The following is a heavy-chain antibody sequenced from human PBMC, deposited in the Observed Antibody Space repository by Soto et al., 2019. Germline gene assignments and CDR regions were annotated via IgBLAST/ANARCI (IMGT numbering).Heavy chain of an antibody. D-gene: IGHD3-3*01. CDR2: IYYSGST. V-gene: IGHV4-31*03. CDR1: GGSISSGGYY. J-gene: IGHJ4*02. CDR3: ARAKTYYDFWSGVYYFDY. Sequence: SETLSLTCTVSGGSISSGGYYWSWIRQHPGKGLEWIGYIYYSGSTYYNPSLKSRVTISVDTSKNQFSLKLSSVTAADTAVYYCARAKTYYDFWSGVYYFDYWGQGTLVTVSS.